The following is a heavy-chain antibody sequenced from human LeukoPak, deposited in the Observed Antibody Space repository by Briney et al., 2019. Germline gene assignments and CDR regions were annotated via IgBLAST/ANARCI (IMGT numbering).Heavy chain of an antibody. CDR2: ISSTSTYI. Sequence: GGSLRLSCAASGFTFSTYTMNWVRQAPGKGVEWVSSISSTSTYIYYADSLEGRFTISRDNAKNSLYLQMNSLRAEDTAVYYCARVATVPSFDYWGQGTLVTVSS. CDR1: GFTFSTYT. J-gene: IGHJ4*02. D-gene: IGHD4-17*01. CDR3: ARVATVPSFDY. V-gene: IGHV3-21*01.